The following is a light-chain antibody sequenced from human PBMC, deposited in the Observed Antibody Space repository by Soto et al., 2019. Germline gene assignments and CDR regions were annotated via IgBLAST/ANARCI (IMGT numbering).Light chain of an antibody. J-gene: IGKJ2*01. CDR3: QQSYRSPYT. V-gene: IGKV1-39*01. Sequence: QMTQSPSSLSASVGDSVTVTCRASQSINIYLNWYQQKPGKAPTLLIYGASNLQSGVPSRFAGGGSQTDVTLTISSLQPEDFATYYCQQSYRSPYTFRQGTKLEI. CDR1: QSINIY. CDR2: GAS.